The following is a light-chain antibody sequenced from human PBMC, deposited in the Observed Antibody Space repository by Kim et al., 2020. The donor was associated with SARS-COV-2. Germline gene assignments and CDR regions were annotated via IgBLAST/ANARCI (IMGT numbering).Light chain of an antibody. J-gene: IGLJ3*02. V-gene: IGLV1-44*01. CDR3: AGWDDRLNVVL. CDR1: TAKIGTYA. Sequence: GQRVTISCSGGTAKIGTYAVNWYQQVRGTAPKLLIYSYNERSSGVPDRFSGSKSGTSAFLAISGLQPEDEAEYYCAGWDDRLNVVLFGGGTQLTVL. CDR2: SYN.